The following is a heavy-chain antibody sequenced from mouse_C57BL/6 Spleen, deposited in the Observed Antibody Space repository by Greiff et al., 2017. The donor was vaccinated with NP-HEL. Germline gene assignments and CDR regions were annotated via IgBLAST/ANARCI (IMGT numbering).Heavy chain of an antibody. CDR3: ARHEKYSNYFDY. CDR1: GYTFTEYT. Sequence: QVQLQESGAELVKPGASVKLSCKASGYTFTEYTIHWVKQRSGQGLEWIGWFYPGSGSIKYNEKFKDKATLTADKSSSTVYMELSRMTSEDSAVYFYARHEKYSNYFDYWGQGTTLTVSS. D-gene: IGHD2-5*01. V-gene: IGHV1-62-2*01. J-gene: IGHJ2*01. CDR2: FYPGSGSI.